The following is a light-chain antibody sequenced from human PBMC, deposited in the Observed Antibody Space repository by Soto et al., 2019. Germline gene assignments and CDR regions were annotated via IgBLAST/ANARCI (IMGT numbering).Light chain of an antibody. J-gene: IGLJ2*01. CDR2: VNS. CDR3: QSYDSSLSGPVV. Sequence: QSVLTQPPSVSGAPGQRVTISCTGSSSNIGAGYDVHWYQQLPGTAPKLLIYVNSNRPSGVPDRFSGSKSGTSASLSITGLQAEDEADYYCQSYDSSLSGPVVFGGGTKVTVL. CDR1: SSNIGAGYD. V-gene: IGLV1-40*01.